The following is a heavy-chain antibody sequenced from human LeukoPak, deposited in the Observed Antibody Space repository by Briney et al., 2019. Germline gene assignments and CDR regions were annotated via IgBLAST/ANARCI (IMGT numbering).Heavy chain of an antibody. CDR3: ARAVYSYGPGDY. J-gene: IGHJ4*02. D-gene: IGHD5-18*01. CDR1: GYTFTGYY. Sequence: ASVKVSCKASGYTFTGYYMHWVRQAPGQGLEWMGWINPNSGSTNYAQKFQGRVTMTRDTSISTDYMELSKLRSDDTAVYYCARAVYSYGPGDYWGQGTLVTVSS. CDR2: INPNSGST. V-gene: IGHV1-2*02.